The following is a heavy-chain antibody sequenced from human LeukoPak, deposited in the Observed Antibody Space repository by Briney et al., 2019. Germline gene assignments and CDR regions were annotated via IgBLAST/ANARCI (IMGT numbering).Heavy chain of an antibody. CDR2: IDWGDDK. D-gene: IGHD3-22*01. V-gene: IGHV2-70*01. J-gene: IGHJ4*02. CDR3: ARMGYYDSSGYESRYYFDY. Sequence: SGPALVKPTQTLTLTCTFSGFSLSTSGMCVSWIRQPPGKALEWLALIDWGDDKYYSTSLKTRLTISKDTSKNQVVLIMTNMDPVDTATYYCARMGYYDSSGYESRYYFDYWGQGTLVTVSS. CDR1: GFSLSTSGMC.